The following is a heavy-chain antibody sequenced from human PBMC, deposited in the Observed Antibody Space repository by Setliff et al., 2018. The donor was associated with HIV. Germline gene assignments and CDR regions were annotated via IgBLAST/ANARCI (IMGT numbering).Heavy chain of an antibody. CDR1: GGSFSSYG. Sequence: GASVKVSCKASGGSFSSYGISWVRQAPGQGLEWMGGIIPILGITNYAQKFQGRVTINADKSTSTVSMELSSLRSGDTAVYHCARSSYDILTGYYKALEYWGQGTLVTVSS. D-gene: IGHD3-9*01. J-gene: IGHJ4*02. CDR2: IIPILGIT. CDR3: ARSSYDILTGYYKALEY. V-gene: IGHV1-69*10.